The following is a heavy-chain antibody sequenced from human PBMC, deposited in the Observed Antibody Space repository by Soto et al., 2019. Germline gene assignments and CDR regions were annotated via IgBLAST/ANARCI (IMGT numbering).Heavy chain of an antibody. CDR3: ARDHSSSWGWFDS. CDR2: IYYSGST. V-gene: IGHV4-59*01. Sequence: SETLSLTCTVSGGSISSYYWSWIRQPPGKGLEWIGYIYYSGSTNYNPSLKRRFTISVDTSKNQFSLKLSSVTAADTAVYYCARDHSSSWGWFDSWGQGTLVTVSS. J-gene: IGHJ5*01. CDR1: GGSISSYY. D-gene: IGHD6-13*01.